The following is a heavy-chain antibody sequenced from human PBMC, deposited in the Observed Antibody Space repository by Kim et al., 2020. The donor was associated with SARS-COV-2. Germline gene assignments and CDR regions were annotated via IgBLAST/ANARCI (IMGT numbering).Heavy chain of an antibody. D-gene: IGHD7-27*01. CDR1: GGSISSSSYY. CDR3: ARQLMGNYYYYMDV. J-gene: IGHJ6*03. V-gene: IGHV4-39*01. Sequence: SETLSLTCTVSGGSISSSSYYWGWIRQPPGKGLEWIGSIYYSGSTYYNPSLKSRVTISVDTSKNQFSLKLSSVTAADTAVYYCARQLMGNYYYYMDVWGKGTTVTVSS. CDR2: IYYSGST.